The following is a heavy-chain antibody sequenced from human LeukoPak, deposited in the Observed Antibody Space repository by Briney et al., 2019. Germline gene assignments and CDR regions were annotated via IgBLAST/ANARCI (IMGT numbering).Heavy chain of an antibody. CDR3: VGGGSVNY. CDR1: GFIFNNYW. J-gene: IGHJ4*02. V-gene: IGHV3-7*03. Sequence: GGSLRLSCAASGFIFNNYWMTWVRQAPGKGLEWVANIKQDGSEKNYADSVKGRFTISRDNAKNSLYPQMNSLRADDTAVYSCVGGGSVNYWGQGTLVTVSS. D-gene: IGHD3-16*01. CDR2: IKQDGSEK.